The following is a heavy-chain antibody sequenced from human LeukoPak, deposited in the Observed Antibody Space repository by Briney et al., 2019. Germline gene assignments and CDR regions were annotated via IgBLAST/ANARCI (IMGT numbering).Heavy chain of an antibody. CDR2: ISYDGGNK. J-gene: IGHJ6*02. Sequence: GRSLRLSCAASGFTFSSYGMHWVRQAPGKGLEWVAVISYDGGNKYYADSVKGRFTISRDNSKNTLYLQMNSLRAEDTAVYYCAKDLYYYASYYYYGMDVWGQGTTVTVSS. V-gene: IGHV3-30*18. CDR3: AKDLYYYASYYYYGMDV. CDR1: GFTFSSYG. D-gene: IGHD3-10*01.